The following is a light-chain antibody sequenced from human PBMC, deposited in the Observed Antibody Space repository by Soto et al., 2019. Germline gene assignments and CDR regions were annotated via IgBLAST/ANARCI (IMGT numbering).Light chain of an antibody. CDR1: QSVSSSY. Sequence: EIGLTQSPGTLSLSPGERATLSCRASQSVSSSYLAWYQQKPGQAPRLLIYGASSRATGIPDRFSGSGSGTDFTLTISRLEPEDFAVYFCQQYGNSPPNTFGQGTKVDIK. V-gene: IGKV3-20*01. CDR3: QQYGNSPPNT. J-gene: IGKJ2*01. CDR2: GAS.